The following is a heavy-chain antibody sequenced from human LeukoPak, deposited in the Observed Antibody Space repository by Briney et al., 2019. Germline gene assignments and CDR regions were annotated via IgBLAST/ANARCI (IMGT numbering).Heavy chain of an antibody. CDR1: GFTFSSYW. CDR2: IKQDGSEK. V-gene: IGHV3-7*01. CDR3: ARESRPYYYGMDV. J-gene: IGHJ6*02. Sequence: GGSLRLSCAASGFTFSSYWMSWVRQAPGKGLEWVANIKQDGSEKYYVDSVKGRFTISRDNAKNTLYLQMNSLRAEDTAVYYCARESRPYYYGMDVWGQGTTVTVSS.